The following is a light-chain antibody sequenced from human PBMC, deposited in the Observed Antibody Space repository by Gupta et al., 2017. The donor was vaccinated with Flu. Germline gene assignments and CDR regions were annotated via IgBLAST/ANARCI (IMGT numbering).Light chain of an antibody. Sequence: TSSDVGGYNYVSWYQQHSGKVPKLIIYEVSNRPSGISNRFSGSKSGDTASLTISGLQAEDEADYYCSSYTSSTTLVFGGGTRLSVL. CDR3: SSYTSSTTLV. CDR2: EVS. V-gene: IGLV2-14*01. CDR1: SSDVGGYNY. J-gene: IGLJ3*02.